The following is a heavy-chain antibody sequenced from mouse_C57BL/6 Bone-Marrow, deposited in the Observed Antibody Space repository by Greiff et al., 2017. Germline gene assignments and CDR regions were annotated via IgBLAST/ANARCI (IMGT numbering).Heavy chain of an antibody. CDR2: FYPGSGSI. V-gene: IGHV1-62-2*01. CDR1: GYTFTEYT. D-gene: IGHD1-1*01. Sequence: VKLQESGAELVKPGASVKLSCKASGYTFTEYTIHWVKQRSGQGLEWIGWFYPGSGSIKYNEKFKDKATLTADKSSSTVYMELSRLTSEDSAVYFCARHEDDYYYGSSWDWFAYWGQGTLVTVSA. CDR3: ARHEDDYYYGSSWDWFAY. J-gene: IGHJ3*01.